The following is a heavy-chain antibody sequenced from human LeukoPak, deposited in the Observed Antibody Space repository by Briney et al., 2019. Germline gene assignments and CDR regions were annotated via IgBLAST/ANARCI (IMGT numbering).Heavy chain of an antibody. CDR1: GFTFSSYA. D-gene: IGHD2-21*02. CDR2: ISGSGGST. CDR3: AKDWAYCGGDCYSNYYYGMDV. Sequence: GASLRLSCAASGFTFSSYAMSWVRQAPGKGLEWVSAISGSGGSTYYADPVKGRFTISRDNSKNTLYLQMNSLRAEDTAVYYCAKDWAYCGGDCYSNYYYGMDVWGQGTTVTVSS. J-gene: IGHJ6*02. V-gene: IGHV3-23*01.